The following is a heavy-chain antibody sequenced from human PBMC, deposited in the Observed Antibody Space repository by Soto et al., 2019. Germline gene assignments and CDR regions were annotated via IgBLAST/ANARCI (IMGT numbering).Heavy chain of an antibody. D-gene: IGHD3-10*01. J-gene: IGHJ4*02. CDR3: AKTPGGLLLWFGEGHDLFDY. CDR2: MSGSGGST. Sequence: EVQLLESGGGLVPPGGSLRLSCAASGFTFSSLAMSWVRQAPGKGLEWVSAMSGSGGSTYYADAVKGRFTIYRDNSKTTLYLQMNSLRTEDTAVYFYAKTPGGLLLWFGEGHDLFDYWGRGTLVTVSS. V-gene: IGHV3-23*01. CDR1: GFTFSSLA.